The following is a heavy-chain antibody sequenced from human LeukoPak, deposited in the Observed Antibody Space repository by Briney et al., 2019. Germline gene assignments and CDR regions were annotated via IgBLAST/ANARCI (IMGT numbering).Heavy chain of an antibody. J-gene: IGHJ4*02. D-gene: IGHD3-9*01. CDR1: GGSISSYS. V-gene: IGHV4-59*01. CDR2: IYYSGST. Sequence: PSETLSLTCTVSGGSISSYSWSWIRQPPGKGLEWIGYIYYSGSTNYNPSLKSRVTISVDTSKNQFSLKLSSVTAADTAVYYCARTILTGYPHFDYWGQGTLVTVSS. CDR3: ARTILTGYPHFDY.